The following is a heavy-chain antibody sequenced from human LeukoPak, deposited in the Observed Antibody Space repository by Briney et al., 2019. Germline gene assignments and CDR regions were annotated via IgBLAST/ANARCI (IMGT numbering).Heavy chain of an antibody. CDR2: INPNSGGT. V-gene: IGHV1-2*02. CDR3: ARDAGEQAMDV. Sequence: ASVKVSCEASGYTFNGYYIHWVRQAPGQGLEWMGWINPNSGGTNYAQKFQGRVTMTRDTSISTAYMELSRLRSDDTAVYYCARDAGEQAMDVWGKGTTVTVSS. D-gene: IGHD3-16*01. J-gene: IGHJ6*03. CDR1: GYTFNGYY.